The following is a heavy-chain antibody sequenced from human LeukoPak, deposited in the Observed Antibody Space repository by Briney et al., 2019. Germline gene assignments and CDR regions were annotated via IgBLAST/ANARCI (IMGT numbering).Heavy chain of an antibody. V-gene: IGHV4-39*01. CDR2: IYYSGST. CDR1: GGSISSSSYY. Sequence: SETLSLTCTVSGGSISSSSYYWGWIRQPLGKGLEWIGTIYYSGSTYYNPSLKSRVTISVDTSKNQFSLKLSSVTAADTAVYYCARLPRGSGYLSDWGQGTLVTVSS. CDR3: ARLPRGSGYLSD. J-gene: IGHJ4*02. D-gene: IGHD3-3*01.